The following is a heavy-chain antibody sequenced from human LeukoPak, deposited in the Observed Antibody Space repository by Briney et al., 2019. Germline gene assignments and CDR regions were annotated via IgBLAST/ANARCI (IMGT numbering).Heavy chain of an antibody. J-gene: IGHJ5*02. CDR1: GFTFSSSG. CDR3: ARAGGYCSGGSCYRGYSWFDP. D-gene: IGHD2-15*01. CDR2: ILYNGSNK. V-gene: IGHV3-33*01. Sequence: PGGSLRLSCAASGFTFSSSGMHWVRQAPGKGLEWVAVILYNGSNKYYADSVKGRFTISRDNSKNTLYLQMNSPRVEDTAVYYCARAGGYCSGGSCYRGYSWFDPWGQGTLVTVSS.